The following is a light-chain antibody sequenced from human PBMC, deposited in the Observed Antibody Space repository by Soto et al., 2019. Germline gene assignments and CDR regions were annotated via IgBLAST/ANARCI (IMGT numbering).Light chain of an antibody. CDR2: AAS. J-gene: IGKJ1*01. CDR3: QQYRSWPRT. CDR1: QSISSY. V-gene: IGKV1-39*01. Sequence: DIQMTQSPSSLSASVGDRVTITCRASQSISSYLNWYQQKPGKAPKLLIYAASTRATDMPGTFSGRGSGTEFTLTISSLRPEDFAVYYCQQYRSWPRTFGQGTKVDIK.